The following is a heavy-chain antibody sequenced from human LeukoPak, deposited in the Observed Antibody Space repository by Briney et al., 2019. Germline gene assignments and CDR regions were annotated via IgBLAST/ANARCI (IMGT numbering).Heavy chain of an antibody. D-gene: IGHD2-15*01. CDR1: GYTFTGYY. CDR2: INPNSGGT. Sequence: ASVKVSXKASGYTFTGYYMHWVRQAPGQGLEWMGRINPNSGGTNYAQRFQGRVTMTRDTSISTAYMELSRLRSDDTAVYYCAGGTCSGGSCYQSGGWFDPWGQGTLVTVSS. V-gene: IGHV1-2*06. CDR3: AGGTCSGGSCYQSGGWFDP. J-gene: IGHJ5*02.